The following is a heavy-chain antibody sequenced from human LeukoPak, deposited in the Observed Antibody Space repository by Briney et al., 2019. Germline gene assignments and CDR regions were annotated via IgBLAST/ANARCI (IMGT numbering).Heavy chain of an antibody. Sequence: ASVKVSCKAFGKPLTSSFMPWLGKPPGKGLRWWGIINPSGGSTSYAQKFQGRVTMTRDTSTSTVYMELSSLRSEDTAVYYCARSIAVAGTVDYWGQGTLVTVSS. J-gene: IGHJ4*02. CDR2: INPSGGST. CDR3: ARSIAVAGTVDY. D-gene: IGHD6-19*01. V-gene: IGHV1-46*01. CDR1: GKPLTSSF.